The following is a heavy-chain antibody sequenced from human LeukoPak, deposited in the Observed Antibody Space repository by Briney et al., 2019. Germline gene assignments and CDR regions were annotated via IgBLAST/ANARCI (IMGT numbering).Heavy chain of an antibody. CDR2: ISAYNGNT. D-gene: IGHD3-10*01. V-gene: IGHV1-18*01. CDR3: ARELPYGSGSEYFDY. CDR1: GYTFTSYG. J-gene: IGHJ4*02. Sequence: ASVKVSCKASGYTFTSYGISWVRQAPGQGLEWMGWISAYNGNTNYAQKLQGRVTMTTDTSTSTAYMELRSLRSDDTAVYYCARELPYGSGSEYFDYWGQGTLVTVSS.